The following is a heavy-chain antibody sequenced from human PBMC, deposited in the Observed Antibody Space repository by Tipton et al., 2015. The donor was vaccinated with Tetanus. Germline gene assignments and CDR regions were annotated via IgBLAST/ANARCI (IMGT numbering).Heavy chain of an antibody. V-gene: IGHV3-30*04. CDR1: GFAFNIYA. Sequence: QLVQSGGGVVQPGKSLRLSCVASGFAFNIYAMYWVRQAPGKGLEWLALISYDGSNDFYADSVKGRFTVSRDNSKNTLYLQLNSLRTEDTATYYCARDFFELRSPFFGMDVWGRGTTVTVSS. J-gene: IGHJ6*02. CDR2: ISYDGSND. D-gene: IGHD1-7*01. CDR3: ARDFFELRSPFFGMDV.